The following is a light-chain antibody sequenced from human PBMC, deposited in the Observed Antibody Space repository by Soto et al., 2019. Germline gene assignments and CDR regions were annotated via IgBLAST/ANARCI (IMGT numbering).Light chain of an antibody. CDR1: QSVGTS. J-gene: IGKJ1*01. CDR3: QQRSNWPLGT. CDR2: DAS. V-gene: IGKV3-11*01. Sequence: IVLPQSPSTLSLSPGERSTLSCIAIQSVGTSLAWYPQKPGQPPRLLISDASDRATGIPAKFSGGGSGTDFNITISSLDPEDSAVYYCQQRSNWPLGTFGQGTKVDIK.